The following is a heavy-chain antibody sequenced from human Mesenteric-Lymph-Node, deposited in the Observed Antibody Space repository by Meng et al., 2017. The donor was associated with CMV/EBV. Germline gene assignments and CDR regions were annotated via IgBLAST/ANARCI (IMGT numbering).Heavy chain of an antibody. D-gene: IGHD3-10*01. CDR2: IISSSYI. J-gene: IGHJ4*01. Sequence: ASGFTFSGYRMNWVRQAPGKGLEWVSSIISSSYIYYADSVKGRFTISRDNAKNSLYLQMNSLRAEDTAVYYCAREETMVRGGPYSPYWGHGTLVTVSS. V-gene: IGHV3-21*01. CDR3: AREETMVRGGPYSPY. CDR1: GFTFSGYR.